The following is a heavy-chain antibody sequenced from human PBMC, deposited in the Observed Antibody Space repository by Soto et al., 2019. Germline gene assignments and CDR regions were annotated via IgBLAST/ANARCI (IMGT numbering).Heavy chain of an antibody. J-gene: IGHJ4*02. D-gene: IGHD3-10*01. Sequence: KGLEWDGRIKSKIDGGTTDYAAPVKGRFTSSRDDSKNTLYLQMNSLKTEDTAVYYCTTDRRGFSDYWRQGTLVPVFS. V-gene: IGHV3-15*01. CDR3: TTDRRGFSDY. CDR2: IKSKIDGGTT.